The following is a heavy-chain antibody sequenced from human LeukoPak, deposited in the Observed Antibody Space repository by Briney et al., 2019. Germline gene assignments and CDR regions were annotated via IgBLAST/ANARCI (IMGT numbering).Heavy chain of an antibody. D-gene: IGHD3-3*01. CDR3: ARDRAPDFYSGYRADAFDI. CDR2: ISSGNSYI. J-gene: IGHJ3*02. Sequence: KTGGSLRLSCAGSGFTFSAYTMNWVRQAPGKGLEWVSSISSGNSYIYYADSVKGRFTVSRDNTRNSLYLQMNSLTVEDTALYFCARDRAPDFYSGYRADAFDIWGQGTMITVSS. V-gene: IGHV3-21*01. CDR1: GFTFSAYT.